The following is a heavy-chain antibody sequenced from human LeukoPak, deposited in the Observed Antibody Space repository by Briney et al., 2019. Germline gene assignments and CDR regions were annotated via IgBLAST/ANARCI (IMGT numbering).Heavy chain of an antibody. CDR3: ARQYYYGSGSYPDY. CDR1: GGSISSYY. D-gene: IGHD3-10*01. J-gene: IGHJ4*02. CDR2: IYYSGST. Sequence: SSETLSLTCTVSGGSISSYYWSWIRQPPGKGLEWIGYIYYSGSTNYNPSLKSRVTISVDTSKNQFSLKLSSVTAADTAVYYCARQYYYGSGSYPDYWGQGTLVTVSS. V-gene: IGHV4-59*08.